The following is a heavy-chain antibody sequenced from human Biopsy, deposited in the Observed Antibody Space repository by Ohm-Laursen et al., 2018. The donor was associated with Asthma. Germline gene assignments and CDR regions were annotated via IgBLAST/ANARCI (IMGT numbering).Heavy chain of an antibody. CDR2: IYYSGST. V-gene: IGHV4-31*03. Sequence: TLSLTCTVSYGSITSGGYYWTWIRQHPGKGLEWIGFIYYSGSTYYSPSLKSRVSISIDTSKNQFSLKLSSVTAADTAVYYCARGIGLSGYDFWSGYSATPNWFDPWGQGTLVTVSS. CDR1: YGSITSGGYY. J-gene: IGHJ5*02. CDR3: ARGIGLSGYDFWSGYSATPNWFDP. D-gene: IGHD3-3*01.